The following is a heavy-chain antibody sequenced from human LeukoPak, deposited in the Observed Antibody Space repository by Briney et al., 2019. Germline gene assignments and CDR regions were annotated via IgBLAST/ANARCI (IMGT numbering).Heavy chain of an antibody. CDR2: ISPSGGST. D-gene: IGHD2-2*02. CDR1: GFTFSSYA. J-gene: IGHJ6*04. V-gene: IGHV3-23*01. CDR3: AKDGDPIVVVPAAIVDV. Sequence: GGSLRLSCAASGFTFSSYAMSWVRQAPGEGLEWVSTISPSGGSTFYADPVKGRSTIFRDNSKNTLYLQMNNLRVDDTAVYYCAKDGDPIVVVPAAIVDVWGKGTTVTVSS.